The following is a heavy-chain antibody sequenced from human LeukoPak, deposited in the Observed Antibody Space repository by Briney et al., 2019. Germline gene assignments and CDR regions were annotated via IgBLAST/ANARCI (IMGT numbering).Heavy chain of an antibody. CDR1: GGSISNYY. Sequence: SETLSLTCTVSGGSISNYYWSWIRQPPGKGLEWIGYIYYSGSTNYNPSLKSRVTISIDTSKNQFSLKLSSVTAADTAVYYCARDRVRGNANPYFDYWGQGTLVTVSS. CDR2: IYYSGST. D-gene: IGHD1-1*01. V-gene: IGHV4-59*01. CDR3: ARDRVRGNANPYFDY. J-gene: IGHJ4*02.